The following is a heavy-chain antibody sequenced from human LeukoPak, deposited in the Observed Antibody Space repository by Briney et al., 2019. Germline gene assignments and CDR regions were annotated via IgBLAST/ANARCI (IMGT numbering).Heavy chain of an antibody. J-gene: IGHJ4*02. CDR2: IYYSGSA. D-gene: IGHD6-13*01. CDR3: ARGVLGSSWRRYFDY. Sequence: AGTLSLTGTAPGASISSYYWSWIRQPPGKGRRWSGYIYYSGSANFNPSLKSRVTISVDTSKNQFSLKLSSVTAADTAVYYCARGVLGSSWRRYFDYWGQGTLVTVSS. CDR1: GASISSYY. V-gene: IGHV4-59*13.